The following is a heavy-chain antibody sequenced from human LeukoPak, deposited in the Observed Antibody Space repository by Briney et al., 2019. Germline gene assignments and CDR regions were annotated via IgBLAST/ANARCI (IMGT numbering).Heavy chain of an antibody. J-gene: IGHJ3*02. CDR1: GFTVSSYY. CDR3: RGEISRAGAFEI. Sequence: GGSLTLSCAAYGFTVSSYYMSWVRQAPGKGLEWVGVIYRGGSTNYAASVKGRFTISRDNSKNTLSLKMNSLSAADPAVYSCRGEISRAGAFEIWGERTMVTLSS. D-gene: IGHD3-10*01. V-gene: IGHV3-53*01. CDR2: IYRGGST.